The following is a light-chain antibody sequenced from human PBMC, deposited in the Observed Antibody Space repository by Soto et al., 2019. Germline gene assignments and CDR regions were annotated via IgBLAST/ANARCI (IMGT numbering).Light chain of an antibody. CDR3: QKYNSARWT. J-gene: IGKJ1*01. Sequence: DIQMTQSPSSLSASVGDRVTITCRASQGISNYLAWYQQQPGKVPKLLIYAASTLQSGVPSRFSGSGSGTDFTLTITSLQPEDVATYYCQKYNSARWTFGQGTKVDIK. CDR2: AAS. CDR1: QGISNY. V-gene: IGKV1-27*01.